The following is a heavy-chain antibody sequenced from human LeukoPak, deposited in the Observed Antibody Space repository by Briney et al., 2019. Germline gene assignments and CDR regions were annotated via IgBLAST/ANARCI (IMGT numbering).Heavy chain of an antibody. J-gene: IGHJ6*04. CDR2: IIPIFGTA. D-gene: IGHD2-2*01. CDR3: AVGKDIVVVPAASMLVSYYGMDV. V-gene: IGHV1-69*13. CDR1: GGTFSSYA. Sequence: SVKVSCKASGGTFSSYAISWVRQAPGQGLEWMGGIIPIFGTANYAQEFQGRVTITADESTSTAYMELSSLRSEDTAVYYCAVGKDIVVVPAASMLVSYYGMDVWGKGTTVTVSS.